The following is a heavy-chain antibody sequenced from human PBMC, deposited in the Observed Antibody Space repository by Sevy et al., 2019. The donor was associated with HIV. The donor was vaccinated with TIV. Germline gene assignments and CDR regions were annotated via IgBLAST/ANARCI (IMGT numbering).Heavy chain of an antibody. CDR1: GFTFSKYS. CDR3: AREGCTKPHDY. D-gene: IGHD2-8*01. CDR2: LSFGCGEI. J-gene: IGHJ4*02. Sequence: GGSLRLSCAASGFTFSKYSMSWVRQPPGKGLEWVSTLSFGCGEINHADSVKGRFTISIDNSKNSLYLQMNNLRAEDTTVYYCAREGCTKPHDYWGQGTLVTVSS. V-gene: IGHV3-23*01.